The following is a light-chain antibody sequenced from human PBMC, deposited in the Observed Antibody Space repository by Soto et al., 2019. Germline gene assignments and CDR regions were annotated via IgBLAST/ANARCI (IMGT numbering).Light chain of an antibody. V-gene: IGLV1-47*01. CDR2: RNN. J-gene: IGLJ1*01. CDR3: AAWDDSLSAYV. CDR1: SSNIGSNF. Sequence: QSVLTQPPSASETPGQRATISCSGSSSNIGSNFVYWFQQLPGAAPKLLIYRNNQRPSGVPDRFSGSKSGTSASLAISGLRSENEADYYCAAWDDSLSAYVFGTGTKVTVL.